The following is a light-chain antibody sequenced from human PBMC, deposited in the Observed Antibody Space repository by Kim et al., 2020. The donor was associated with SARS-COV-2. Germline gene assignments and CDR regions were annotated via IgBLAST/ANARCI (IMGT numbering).Light chain of an antibody. Sequence: QSITISCTGTSSDVGGYHYVTWYQQHPGKAPKLMIYDVRNRPSGVSNRFSGSKSGNTASLTISGLQAEDEADYYCSSYTSSSTLVVFGGGTQLTVL. CDR2: DVR. CDR1: SSDVGGYHY. CDR3: SSYTSSSTLVV. V-gene: IGLV2-14*03. J-gene: IGLJ2*01.